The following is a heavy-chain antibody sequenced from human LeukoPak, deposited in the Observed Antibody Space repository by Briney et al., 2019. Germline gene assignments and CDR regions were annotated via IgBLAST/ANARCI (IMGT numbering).Heavy chain of an antibody. CDR2: LYPGDSDT. CDR1: GYNFTSYW. Sequence: SGESLKISCKSSGYNFTSYWIGWVRQMPGKGLEWLGILYPGDSDTRYSPPFQGQVPISADESISTAYLQWSSLQASDTAIYYCARGDYGSSGFDYWGQGTLVTVSS. J-gene: IGHJ4*02. CDR3: ARGDYGSSGFDY. D-gene: IGHD4-17*01. V-gene: IGHV5-51*01.